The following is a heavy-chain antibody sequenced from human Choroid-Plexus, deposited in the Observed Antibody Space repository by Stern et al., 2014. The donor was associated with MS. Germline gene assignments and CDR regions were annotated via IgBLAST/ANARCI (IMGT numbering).Heavy chain of an antibody. D-gene: IGHD2/OR15-2a*01. V-gene: IGHV3-30*18. J-gene: IGHJ5*02. CDR2: VSYDGRNK. CDR3: AKDRQYLTYFFDH. CDR1: GFTFGSCA. Sequence: VQLVESGGGVVQPGRPLRLSCVASGFTFGSCAMHWVRQAPGKGLGWVAGVSYDGRNKYYADSVKGRFTISRDNSQNTLYMQMSSLRPEDTAVYYCAKDRQYLTYFFDHWGQGSLVTVSS.